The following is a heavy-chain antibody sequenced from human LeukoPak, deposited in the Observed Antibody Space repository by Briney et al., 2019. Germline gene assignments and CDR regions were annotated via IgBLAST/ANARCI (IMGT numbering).Heavy chain of an antibody. CDR2: INPHSGGT. J-gene: IGHJ6*03. V-gene: IGHV1-2*02. CDR3: ARGDGYYYYMDV. D-gene: IGHD2-21*02. Sequence: ASVKVSCKASGYTFTDYYMHWVRQAPGQGLEWMGWINPHSGGTDHAQKFQGRVTMTRDTSISTAYMELSRLRSDDTAVYYCARGDGYYYYMDVWGKGTTVTVSS. CDR1: GYTFTDYY.